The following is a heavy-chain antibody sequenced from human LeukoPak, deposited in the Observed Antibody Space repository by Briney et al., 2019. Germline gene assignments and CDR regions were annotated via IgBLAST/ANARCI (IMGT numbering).Heavy chain of an antibody. CDR1: GGTFSSYA. CDR2: IIPIFGTA. CDR3: TRDTEIVPAVAYYYYGMDV. V-gene: IGHV1-69*01. D-gene: IGHD2-2*01. Sequence: GASVKVSCKASGGTFSSYAISWVRQAPGQGLEWMGGIIPIFGTANYAQKFQGRVTITADESTSTAYMELSSLRSEDTAVYYCTRDTEIVPAVAYYYYGMDVWGQGTTVTVSS. J-gene: IGHJ6*02.